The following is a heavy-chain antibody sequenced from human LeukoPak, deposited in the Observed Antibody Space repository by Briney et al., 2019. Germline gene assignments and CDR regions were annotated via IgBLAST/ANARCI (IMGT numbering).Heavy chain of an antibody. D-gene: IGHD2-2*01. CDR2: ISYDGRDK. V-gene: IGHV3-30*18. CDR1: GFTFSSYG. Sequence: PGRSLRLSCAVSGFTFSSYGMHWVRQAPDKGLEWVTFISYDGRDKNYADSVKGRFTISRDNSKNTLYLEMNSLRPEDTAVYYCAKDVRNCSSRSCPLDYWGQGTLVTVSS. CDR3: AKDVRNCSSRSCPLDY. J-gene: IGHJ4*02.